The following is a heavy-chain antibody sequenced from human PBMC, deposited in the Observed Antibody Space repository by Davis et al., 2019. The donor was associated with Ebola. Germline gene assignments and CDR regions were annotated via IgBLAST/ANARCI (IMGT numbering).Heavy chain of an antibody. V-gene: IGHV3-21*06. J-gene: IGHJ3*02. CDR1: GFTFSSYS. CDR3: ARVDASSAFDI. Sequence: GESLKISCAASGFTFSSYSMNWVRQAPGKGLEWVSSISSSSSYIYYADSVKGRFTISRDNAKNSLSLQMNSLRADDTAMYYCARVDASSAFDIWGQGTMVTVSS. CDR2: ISSSSSYI.